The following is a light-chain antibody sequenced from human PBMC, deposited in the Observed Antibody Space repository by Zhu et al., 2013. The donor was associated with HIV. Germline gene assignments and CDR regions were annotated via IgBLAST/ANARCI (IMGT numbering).Light chain of an antibody. CDR1: RSIGGS. J-gene: IGKJ4*01. V-gene: IGKV3-20*01. Sequence: EIVLTQSPVTLSLSPGERATLSCRASRSIGGSLAWYQQRHGQAPRLLLYAASTRAIGVPDRFSGSGSGTDFTLTISRLETEDFAVYYCQLYGSSPTFGGGTKVEI. CDR2: AAS. CDR3: QLYGSSPT.